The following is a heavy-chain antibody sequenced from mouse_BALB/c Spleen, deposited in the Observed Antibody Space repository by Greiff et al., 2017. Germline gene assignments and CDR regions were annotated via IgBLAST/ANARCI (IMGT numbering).Heavy chain of an antibody. D-gene: IGHD2-2*01. CDR1: GFTFSSYA. Sequence: EVMLVESGGGLVKPGGSLKLSCAASGFTFSSYAMSWVRQTPEKRLEWVASISSGGSTYYPDSVKGRFTISRDNARNILYLQMSSLRSEDTAMYYCARGEGYVFDYWGQGTTLTVSS. CDR2: ISSGGST. V-gene: IGHV5-6-5*01. CDR3: ARGEGYVFDY. J-gene: IGHJ2*01.